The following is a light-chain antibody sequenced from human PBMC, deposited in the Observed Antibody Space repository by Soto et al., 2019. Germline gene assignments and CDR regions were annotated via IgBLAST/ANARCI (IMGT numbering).Light chain of an antibody. CDR1: ISDVGGYNF. V-gene: IGLV2-14*01. CDR2: EVS. J-gene: IGLJ2*01. Sequence: QSVLTQPASVSGSPGQSITISCTGAISDVGGYNFVSWYQQHPGKAPKLMIYEVSNRPSGVSDRFSGSKSGNTASLSISGLQADDEADYYCNSYTSSNTLVFGGATQLTVL. CDR3: NSYTSSNTLV.